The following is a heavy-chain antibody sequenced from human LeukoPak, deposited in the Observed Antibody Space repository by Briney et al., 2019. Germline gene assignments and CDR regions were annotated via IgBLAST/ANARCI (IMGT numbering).Heavy chain of an antibody. J-gene: IGHJ4*02. CDR2: INHSGST. D-gene: IGHD3-10*01. V-gene: IGHV4-34*01. CDR1: GGSFSGYY. Sequence: SETLSLTCAVYGGSFSGYYWSWIRQPPGKGLEWIGEINHSGSTNCNPSLKSRVTISVDTSKNQFSLKLSSVTAADTAVYYCANGELLPERFDYWGQGTLVTVSS. CDR3: ANGELLPERFDY.